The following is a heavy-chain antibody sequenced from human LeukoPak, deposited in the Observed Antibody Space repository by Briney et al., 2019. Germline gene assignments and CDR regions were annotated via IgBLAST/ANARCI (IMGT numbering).Heavy chain of an antibody. CDR3: ARSPTPGCSYGFGWFDP. Sequence: SETLSLTCTVSGGSISSYYWSWIRQPPGKGLEWSGDIYYSGSTNYNPSLKSRVTISVVTCKAPFSLKLSSVTAEDTAVYYCARSPTPGCSYGFGWFDPWGQGTLVTVSS. CDR2: IYYSGST. CDR1: GGSISSYY. V-gene: IGHV4-59*01. D-gene: IGHD5-18*01. J-gene: IGHJ5*02.